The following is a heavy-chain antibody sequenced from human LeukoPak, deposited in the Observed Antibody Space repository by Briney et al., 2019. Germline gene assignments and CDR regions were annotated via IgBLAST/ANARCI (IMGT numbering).Heavy chain of an antibody. V-gene: IGHV4-39*01. CDR1: GGSISSSSYY. CDR3: ARLESGSYPGNYFDY. Sequence: SETLSLTCTVSGGSISSSSYYWGWIRQPPGKGLEWIGSIYYSGSTYYNPSLKSRVTISVDTSKNQFSLKLSSVTAADTAVYYCARLESGSYPGNYFDYWGQGTLVTVSS. CDR2: IYYSGST. J-gene: IGHJ4*02. D-gene: IGHD1-26*01.